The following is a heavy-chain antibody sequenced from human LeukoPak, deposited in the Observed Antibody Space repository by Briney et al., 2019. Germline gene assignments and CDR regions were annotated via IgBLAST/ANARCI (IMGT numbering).Heavy chain of an antibody. J-gene: IGHJ4*02. CDR2: IYPHRDT. CDR3: ARRERITMVRGTYNY. D-gene: IGHD3-10*01. Sequence: SETLSLTCSVSGGSISGSTYHWGWIRQPPGKGLEWIGSIYPHRDTSYNSSLKSRASISVDTSRSQFSLKLSSVTAADTAVYYCARRERITMVRGTYNYWGQGTLVTVSS. CDR1: GGSISGSTYH. V-gene: IGHV4-39*01.